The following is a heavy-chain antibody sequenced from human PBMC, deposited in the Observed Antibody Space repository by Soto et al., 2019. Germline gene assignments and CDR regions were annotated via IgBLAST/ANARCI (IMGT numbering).Heavy chain of an antibody. J-gene: IGHJ4*02. Sequence: QIPLVQSGAEVKKPGASVKVSCKPSGYTFSNYGITWVRQAPGQGLEWMGWISGYEGNTNYAPKLQGRVTMTRDTSTSTVYMELRSLRSDETAVYYCARDRGRSCSGGTCPFDYWGQGTLVTVSS. D-gene: IGHD2-15*01. V-gene: IGHV1-18*01. CDR3: ARDRGRSCSGGTCPFDY. CDR2: ISGYEGNT. CDR1: GYTFSNYG.